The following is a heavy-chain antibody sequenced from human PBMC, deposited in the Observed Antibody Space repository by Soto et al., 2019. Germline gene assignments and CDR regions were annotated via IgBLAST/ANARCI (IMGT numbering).Heavy chain of an antibody. Sequence: PSETLSLTCTVSGGSISSGGYYWSWIRQHPGKGLEWIGYIYYSGSTYYNPSLKSRVTISVDTSKNQFSLKLSSVTAADTAVYYCARAHNDDYAYGMDVWGQGTTVTVSS. CDR2: IYYSGST. CDR1: GGSISSGGYY. V-gene: IGHV4-31*03. CDR3: ARAHNDDYAYGMDV. D-gene: IGHD1-1*01. J-gene: IGHJ6*02.